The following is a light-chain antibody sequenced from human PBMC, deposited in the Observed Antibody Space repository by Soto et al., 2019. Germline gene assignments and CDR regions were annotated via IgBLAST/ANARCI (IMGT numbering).Light chain of an antibody. CDR2: RAS. Sequence: EVVMTQSPATLSLSPGERATLSCRASQSVSSLLAWYQQKPGQAPRLLIYRASTRATGISGRFSGSGSGTDFTLTISRLEPEDFATYYCQQLNSYPRTFGQGTKVDIK. CDR1: QSVSSL. J-gene: IGKJ1*01. CDR3: QQLNSYPRT. V-gene: IGKV3-15*01.